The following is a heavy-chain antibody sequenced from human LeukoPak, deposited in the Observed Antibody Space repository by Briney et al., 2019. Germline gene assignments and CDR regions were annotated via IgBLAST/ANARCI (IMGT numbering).Heavy chain of an antibody. CDR2: IRSKANNYAT. V-gene: IGHV3-73*01. J-gene: IGHJ3*02. CDR3: TRRDYCSGDCPTDDAFDI. CDR1: GFSFSGSA. Sequence: GGSLRLSCATSGFSFSGSAMHWVRQASGKGLEWVGRIRSKANNYATIYAASVKGRFTISRDDSKNTAYLQMNSLKSEDTAVYYCTRRDYCSGDCPTDDAFDIWGQGTMVTVSS. D-gene: IGHD2-21*02.